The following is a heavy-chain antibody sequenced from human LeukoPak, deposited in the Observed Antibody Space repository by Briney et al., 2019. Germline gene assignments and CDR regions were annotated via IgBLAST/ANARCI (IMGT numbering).Heavy chain of an antibody. Sequence: ASVKVSCKASGYTFTGYYMHWVRQAPGQGLERMGRINPNSGGTNYAQKFQGRVTMTRDTSISTAYMELSRLRSDDTAVYYCAIRGDYYDSSGYWDYWGQGTLVTVSS. D-gene: IGHD3-22*01. V-gene: IGHV1-2*06. CDR1: GYTFTGYY. J-gene: IGHJ4*02. CDR2: INPNSGGT. CDR3: AIRGDYYDSSGYWDY.